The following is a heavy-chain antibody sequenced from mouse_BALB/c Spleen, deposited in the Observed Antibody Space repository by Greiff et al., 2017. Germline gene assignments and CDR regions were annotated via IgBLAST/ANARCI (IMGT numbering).Heavy chain of an antibody. Sequence: EVKLMESGPGLVKPSQSLSLTCTVTGYSITSDYAWNWIRQFPGNKLEWMGYISYSGSTSYNPSLKSRISITRDTSKNQFFLQLNSVTTEDTATYYCARKEVRPHYYAMDYWGQGTSVTVSS. J-gene: IGHJ4*01. CDR2: ISYSGST. V-gene: IGHV3-2*02. D-gene: IGHD2-14*01. CDR3: ARKEVRPHYYAMDY. CDR1: GYSITSDYA.